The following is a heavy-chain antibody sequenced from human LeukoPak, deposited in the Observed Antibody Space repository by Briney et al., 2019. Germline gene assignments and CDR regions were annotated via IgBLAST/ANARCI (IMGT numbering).Heavy chain of an antibody. J-gene: IGHJ4*02. Sequence: GGSLRLSCAASGFTFDDYAMHWVRQAPGKGLEWVSLISGDGGSTYYADSVKGRFTISRDSSKNSLYLQMNSLRTEDTALYYCEKDITMVRGVIAPFGYWGQGTLVTVSS. V-gene: IGHV3-43*02. CDR3: EKDITMVRGVIAPFGY. D-gene: IGHD3-10*01. CDR2: ISGDGGST. CDR1: GFTFDDYA.